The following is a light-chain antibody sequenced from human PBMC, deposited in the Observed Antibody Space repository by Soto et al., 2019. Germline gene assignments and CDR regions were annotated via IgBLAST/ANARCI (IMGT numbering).Light chain of an antibody. Sequence: QSALTQPASVSGSPGQSITISCTGTISDIGSYNSIAWYQQHPGKATRVMIFGVTKRPSGISNRFSGSKSGYTASLTISGLQAEDEADYCCFSYAGSSTWVFGGGTKLTVL. V-gene: IGLV2-23*02. CDR2: GVT. CDR1: ISDIGSYNS. CDR3: FSYAGSSTWV. J-gene: IGLJ3*02.